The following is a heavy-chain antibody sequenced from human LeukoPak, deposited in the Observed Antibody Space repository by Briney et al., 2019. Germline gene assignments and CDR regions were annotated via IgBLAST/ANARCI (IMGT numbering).Heavy chain of an antibody. CDR3: ARGWDSSGQIPFFY. CDR1: GYTFTSYG. D-gene: IGHD3-22*01. Sequence: SVKVSCKASGYTFTSYGISWVRQAPRQGLEWMGGIIPIFGTANYAQKFQGRVTITADASTSTVYMELSSLRSEDTAVYYCARGWDSSGQIPFFYWGQGTLVTVSS. J-gene: IGHJ4*02. CDR2: IIPIFGTA. V-gene: IGHV1-69*13.